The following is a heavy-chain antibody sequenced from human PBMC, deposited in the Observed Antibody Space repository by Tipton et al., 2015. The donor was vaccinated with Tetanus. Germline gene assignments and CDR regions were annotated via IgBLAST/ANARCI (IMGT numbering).Heavy chain of an antibody. J-gene: IGHJ4*02. CDR3: ARANYEFPKKGPFDS. D-gene: IGHD3-3*01. CDR2: TSPSGRT. Sequence: TLSLTCTVSGGSIRSGSYQWNWIRQPPGKGLEWLAYTSPSGRTNSNYSFKSRITISQDMSKNQFSLRLASVTAADTAVYYCARANYEFPKKGPFDSWGQGALVIVSS. CDR1: GGSIRSGSYQ. V-gene: IGHV4-61*01.